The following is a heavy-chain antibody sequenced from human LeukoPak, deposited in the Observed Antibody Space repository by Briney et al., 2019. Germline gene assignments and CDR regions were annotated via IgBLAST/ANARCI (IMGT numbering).Heavy chain of an antibody. CDR3: ARDGIDALAI. V-gene: IGHV3-74*01. CDR2: IESDGCST. Sequence: GGSLRLSCAASGLTFSSYWMHWVRQAPGKGLVWVSHIESDGCSTSYADSVKGRFTISRDNAKNTLYLQMNSLRAEDTAVYYCARDGIDALAIWGQGTMVTVSS. J-gene: IGHJ3*02. CDR1: GLTFSSYW.